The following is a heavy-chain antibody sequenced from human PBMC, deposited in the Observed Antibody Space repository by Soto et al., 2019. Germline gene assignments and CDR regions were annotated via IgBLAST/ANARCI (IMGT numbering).Heavy chain of an antibody. V-gene: IGHV1-69*13. CDR3: ARDTRYGSGSYADWFDP. CDR1: GGTFSSYA. D-gene: IGHD3-10*01. Sequence: SVKVSCKASGGTFSSYAISWVRQAPGQGLEWMGGIIPIFGTANYAQKFQGRVTITADESTSTAYMELSSLRSEDTAVYYCARDTRYGSGSYADWFDPWGQGTLVTVSS. J-gene: IGHJ5*02. CDR2: IIPIFGTA.